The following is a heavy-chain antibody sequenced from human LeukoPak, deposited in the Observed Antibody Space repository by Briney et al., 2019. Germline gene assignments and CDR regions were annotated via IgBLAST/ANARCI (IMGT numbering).Heavy chain of an antibody. D-gene: IGHD6-19*01. CDR1: GGSISSYY. J-gene: IGHJ4*02. Sequence: SETLSLTCTVSGGSISSYYWSWIRQPPGKGLEWIGYIYYSGSTNYNPSLKSRVTISADTSKNQFSLKLSSVTAADTAVYYCAREGRGSSGWFTHFDYWGQGTLVTVSS. CDR3: AREGRGSSGWFTHFDY. V-gene: IGHV4-59*01. CDR2: IYYSGST.